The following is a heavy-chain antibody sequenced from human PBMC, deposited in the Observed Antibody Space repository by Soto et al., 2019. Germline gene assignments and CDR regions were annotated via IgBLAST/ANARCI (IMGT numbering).Heavy chain of an antibody. Sequence: TETLSLTCTVSGGSISSNYWTWIRQPPGKGLECIGYVYNSGSTNYNLSLKSRVTISEDTSKSQFSLKVNSMTAADTAVYYCARYRREAVAGYTLDNWGQGILVTVSS. V-gene: IGHV4-4*08. CDR3: ARYRREAVAGYTLDN. CDR1: GGSISSNY. CDR2: VYNSGST. D-gene: IGHD6-13*01. J-gene: IGHJ4*02.